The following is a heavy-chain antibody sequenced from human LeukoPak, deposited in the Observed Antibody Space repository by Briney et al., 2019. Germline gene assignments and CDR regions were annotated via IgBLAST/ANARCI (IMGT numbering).Heavy chain of an antibody. CDR1: GFTFSSYA. CDR2: ISYDGSNK. Sequence: GRSRRLSCAAAGFTFSSYAMHWVRQAPGKGLGWVSVISYDGSNKYYADSVKGRFTIARDNSKNTLYLQRNSLRAEDTAVYYCARGGAVAAAPFDYWGQGTLVTVSS. D-gene: IGHD6-19*01. J-gene: IGHJ4*02. V-gene: IGHV3-30*04. CDR3: ARGGAVAAAPFDY.